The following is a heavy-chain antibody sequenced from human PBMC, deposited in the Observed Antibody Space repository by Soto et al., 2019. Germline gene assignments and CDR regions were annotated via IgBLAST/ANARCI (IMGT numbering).Heavy chain of an antibody. V-gene: IGHV1-2*04. Sequence: ASVKVSSKASGYTFTGYYMHWVRQAPGQGLEWMGWINPNSGGTNYAQKFQGWVTMTRDTSISTAYMELSRLRSDDTAVYYCALTRESGDAFDIWGQGTMVTVSS. J-gene: IGHJ3*02. CDR3: ALTRESGDAFDI. CDR2: INPNSGGT. D-gene: IGHD3-10*01. CDR1: GYTFTGYY.